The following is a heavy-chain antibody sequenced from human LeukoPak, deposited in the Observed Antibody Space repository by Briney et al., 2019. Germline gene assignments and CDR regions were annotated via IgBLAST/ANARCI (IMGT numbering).Heavy chain of an antibody. D-gene: IGHD6-19*01. CDR1: GFTFSSYS. Sequence: GGSLRLSCAASGFTFSSYSMNWVRQAPGKGLEWVSYISSSSSTIYYADSVKGRFTISRGNAKNSLYLQMNSLRAEDTAVYYCAREAGYSSGWYPDAFDIWGQGTMVTVSS. V-gene: IGHV3-48*01. CDR3: AREAGYSSGWYPDAFDI. J-gene: IGHJ3*02. CDR2: ISSSSSTI.